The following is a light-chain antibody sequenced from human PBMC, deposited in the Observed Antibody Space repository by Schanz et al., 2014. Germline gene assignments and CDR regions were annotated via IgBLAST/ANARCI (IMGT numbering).Light chain of an antibody. CDR1: SSDVGGYNY. Sequence: QSALTQPASVFGSPGQSITISCTGTSSDVGGYNYVSWYQQRPGKVPKLIIYDVSNRPSGVSNRFSGSKSGNTASLTISGLQAEDEADYYCSSFTSSSTLVFGGGTKLTVL. CDR2: DVS. J-gene: IGLJ2*01. CDR3: SSFTSSSTLV. V-gene: IGLV2-14*03.